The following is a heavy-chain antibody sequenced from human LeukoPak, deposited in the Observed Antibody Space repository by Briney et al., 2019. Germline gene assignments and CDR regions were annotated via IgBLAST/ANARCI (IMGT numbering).Heavy chain of an antibody. Sequence: SETLSLTCTVSGDSFSSVNNNWAWIRQPPGKGLEWIGSIYYSGATFYKPSLKSRVSISLDTSKNQFSLKVTSVSAADTAVHYCVRDIKKGFDIWGQGTTVPVSS. CDR1: GDSFSSVNNN. CDR3: VRDIKKGFDI. V-gene: IGHV4-39*07. CDR2: IYYSGAT. J-gene: IGHJ3*02.